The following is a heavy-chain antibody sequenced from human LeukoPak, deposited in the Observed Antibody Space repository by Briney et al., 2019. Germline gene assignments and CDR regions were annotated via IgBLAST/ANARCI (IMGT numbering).Heavy chain of an antibody. CDR3: ARGSSIFGVVIGDY. J-gene: IGHJ4*02. CDR1: GFTFSSYA. V-gene: IGHV3-30-3*01. CDR2: ISYDGSNK. Sequence: PGGSLRLSCAASGFTFSSYAMHWVRQAPGKGLEWVAVISYDGSNKYYADSVKGRFTISRDNSKNTLYLQMNSLRAEDTAVYYCARGSSIFGVVIGDYWGQGTLVTVSS. D-gene: IGHD3-3*01.